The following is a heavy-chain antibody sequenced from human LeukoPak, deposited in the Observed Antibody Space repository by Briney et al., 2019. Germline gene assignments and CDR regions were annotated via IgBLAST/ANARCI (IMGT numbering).Heavy chain of an antibody. Sequence: GGSLRLSCAASGFTFSSYAMSRVRQAPGKGLEWVSAISGSGGSTYYADSVKGRFTISRDNAKNSLYLQMNSLRAEDTALYYCARYLGPDYYYYMDVWGKGTTVTVSS. CDR2: ISGSGGST. CDR1: GFTFSSYA. J-gene: IGHJ6*03. D-gene: IGHD1-14*01. V-gene: IGHV3-23*01. CDR3: ARYLGPDYYYYMDV.